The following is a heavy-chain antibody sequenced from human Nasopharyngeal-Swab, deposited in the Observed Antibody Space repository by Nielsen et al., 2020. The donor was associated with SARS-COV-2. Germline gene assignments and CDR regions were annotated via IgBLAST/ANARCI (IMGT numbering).Heavy chain of an antibody. CDR1: GFTFSSYA. CDR3: ARAAGGSYVAPFDY. D-gene: IGHD1-26*01. J-gene: IGHJ4*02. CDR2: ISYDGSNK. V-gene: IGHV3-30*04. Sequence: GGSLRLSCAASGFTFSSYAMHWVRPAPGKGLEWVAVISYDGSNKYYADSVKGRFTISRDNSKNTLYLQMNSLRAEDTAVYYCARAAGGSYVAPFDYWGQGTLVTVSS.